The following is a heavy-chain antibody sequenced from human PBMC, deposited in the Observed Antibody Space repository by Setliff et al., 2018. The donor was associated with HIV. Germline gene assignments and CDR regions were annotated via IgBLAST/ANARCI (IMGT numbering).Heavy chain of an antibody. D-gene: IGHD1-26*01. Sequence: SETLSLTCSVSGGSLNSYYWSWIRQSGGQELEWIGRIFINGQTNYDPSLKSRLTMSVDKSKNLFSLRLKSVTAADSAVYYCARGGFKWSGSYADYWGQGTLVTVSS. J-gene: IGHJ4*02. V-gene: IGHV4-4*07. CDR3: ARGGFKWSGSYADY. CDR2: IFINGQT. CDR1: GGSLNSYY.